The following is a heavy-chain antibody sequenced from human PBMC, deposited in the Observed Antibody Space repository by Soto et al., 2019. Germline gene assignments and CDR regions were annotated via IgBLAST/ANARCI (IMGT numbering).Heavy chain of an antibody. CDR2: IIPILGIT. CDR1: GGTFSTFT. Sequence: QVQLVQSGAEVKKPGSSVKVSCKASGGTFSTFTISWVRQAPGQGLEWMGRIIPILGITNYARKFQGRVTIPADKSESTAYMELSRLTSGHRAVYYCARVLPIAAVPPPRRLSDPWGQGTLVTVSS. J-gene: IGHJ5*02. CDR3: ARVLPIAAVPPPRRLSDP. V-gene: IGHV1-69*02. D-gene: IGHD6-13*01.